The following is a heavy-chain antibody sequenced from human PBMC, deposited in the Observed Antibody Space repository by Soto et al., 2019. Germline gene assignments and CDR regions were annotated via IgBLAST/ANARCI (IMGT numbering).Heavy chain of an antibody. CDR1: GFTFSSYG. CDR2: IYYLGTT. Sequence: GSLRLSCAASGFTFSSYGMHWVRQAPGKEPEWIGSIYYLGTTYYKTSLGGRVTISVDTSESQFSLKLNSVTAADSVMYYCASGKGAADTFYFDYWGQGTRVTVSS. CDR3: ASGKGAADTFYFDY. V-gene: IGHV4-59*05. J-gene: IGHJ4*02. D-gene: IGHD6-13*01.